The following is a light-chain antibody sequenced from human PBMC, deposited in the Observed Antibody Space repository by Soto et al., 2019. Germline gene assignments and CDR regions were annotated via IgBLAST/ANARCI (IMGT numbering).Light chain of an antibody. CDR3: QQSYSTPST. Sequence: DLQMTQSPSSLSASVGDRVTITCRASQSISSYLNWYQQKPGKAPKLLIYAASSLQSGVPSRFRGSGSGTDFTLTISSLQPEDFATYYCQQSYSTPSTFGTGTKLEIK. J-gene: IGKJ2*01. CDR1: QSISSY. V-gene: IGKV1-39*01. CDR2: AAS.